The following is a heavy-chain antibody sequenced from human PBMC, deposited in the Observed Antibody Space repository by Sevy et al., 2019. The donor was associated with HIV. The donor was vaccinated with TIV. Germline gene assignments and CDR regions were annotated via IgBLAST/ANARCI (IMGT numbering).Heavy chain of an antibody. V-gene: IGHV3-30*18. CDR3: AKDVAVVTPFNGMDV. Sequence: GGSLRLSCAASGFTFSSYGMHWVRQAPGKGLEWVAVISYDGSNKYYADSVKGRFTISRDNSKNTLYLQMNSLRAEDTAVYYCAKDVAVVTPFNGMDVWGQGTTVTVSS. J-gene: IGHJ6*02. D-gene: IGHD2-21*02. CDR1: GFTFSSYG. CDR2: ISYDGSNK.